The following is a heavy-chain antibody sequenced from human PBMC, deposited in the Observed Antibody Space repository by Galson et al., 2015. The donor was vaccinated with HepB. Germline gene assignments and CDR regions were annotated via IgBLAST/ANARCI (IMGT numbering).Heavy chain of an antibody. V-gene: IGHV1-2*02. CDR2: INPNSGGT. D-gene: IGHD2-2*02. Sequence: SVKVSCKASGYTFTSYYMHWVRQAPGQGLEWMGWINPNSGGTNYAQKFQGRVTMTRDTSISTAYMELSRLRSDDTAVYYCARETVNCSSTSCYTFSDYWGQGTLVTVSS. CDR1: GYTFTSYY. J-gene: IGHJ4*02. CDR3: ARETVNCSSTSCYTFSDY.